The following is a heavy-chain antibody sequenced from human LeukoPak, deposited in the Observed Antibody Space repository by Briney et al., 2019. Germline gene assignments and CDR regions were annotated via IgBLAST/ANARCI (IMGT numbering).Heavy chain of an antibody. CDR1: GYTFTDYY. D-gene: IGHD2-2*01. CDR3: ARDLGLTCISTSCPPDY. J-gene: IGHJ4*02. CDR2: INSNTGGT. Sequence: ASVKVSCKASGYTFTDYYMHWVRQAPGQGLEWMGWINSNTGGTNYVQKFQGRVTMTRDTSISTLYMELSRLGSDDTAVYYCARDLGLTCISTSCPPDYWGQGTLVTVSS. V-gene: IGHV1-2*02.